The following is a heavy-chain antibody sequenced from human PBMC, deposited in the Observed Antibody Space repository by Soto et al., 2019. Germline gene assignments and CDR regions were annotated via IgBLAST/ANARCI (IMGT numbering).Heavy chain of an antibody. CDR3: AVSTGEYYYGMDV. CDR2: IYYSGST. V-gene: IGHV4-39*01. Sequence: SEILSLTCTVSGGSISSSSYYWGWIRQPPGKGLEWIGSIYYSGSTYYNPSLKSRVTISVDTSKNQFSLKLSSVTAADTAVYYCAVSTGEYYYGMDVWGQGTTVNVSS. CDR1: GGSISSSSYY. J-gene: IGHJ6*02. D-gene: IGHD4-17*01.